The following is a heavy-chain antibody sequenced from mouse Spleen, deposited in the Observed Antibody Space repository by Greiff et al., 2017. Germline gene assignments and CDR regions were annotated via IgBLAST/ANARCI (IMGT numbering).Heavy chain of an antibody. CDR3: ARRDDDGYYLSCFDY. CDR1: GYTFTSYW. V-gene: IGHV1-50*01. J-gene: IGHJ2*01. Sequence: QVQLQQPGAELVKPGASVKLSCKASGYTFTSYWMQWVKQRPGQGLEWIGEIDPSDSYTNYNQKFKGKATLTVDTSSSTAYMQLSSLTSEDSAVYYCARRDDDGYYLSCFDYWGQGTTLTVSS. CDR2: IDPSDSYT. D-gene: IGHD2-3*01.